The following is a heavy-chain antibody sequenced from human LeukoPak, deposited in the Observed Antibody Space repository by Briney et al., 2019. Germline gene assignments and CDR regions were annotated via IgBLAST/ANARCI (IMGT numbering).Heavy chain of an antibody. J-gene: IGHJ4*02. D-gene: IGHD2-15*01. V-gene: IGHV3-30-3*01. CDR2: ISYDGSNK. CDR1: GFTFSSYA. Sequence: PGRSLRLSCAASGFTFSSYAMHWVRQALGKGLEWVAVISYDGSNKYYADSVKGRFTISRDNSKNTLYLQMNSLRAEDTAVYYCARVADDYWGQGTLVTVSS. CDR3: ARVADDY.